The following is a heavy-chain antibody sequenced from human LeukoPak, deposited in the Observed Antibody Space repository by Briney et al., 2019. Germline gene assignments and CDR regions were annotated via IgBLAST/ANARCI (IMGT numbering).Heavy chain of an antibody. D-gene: IGHD2-21*02. Sequence: ASVKVSCKASGFTFTGYYIHWVRQAPGQGLEWMGYINPHSGGTSSPQKFQGRVTMTTDTSISAAYMELSSLISDDTAMYYCVREGNELLSKNFDHWGQGTLVTVSS. CDR3: VREGNELLSKNFDH. V-gene: IGHV1-2*02. J-gene: IGHJ4*02. CDR2: INPHSGGT. CDR1: GFTFTGYY.